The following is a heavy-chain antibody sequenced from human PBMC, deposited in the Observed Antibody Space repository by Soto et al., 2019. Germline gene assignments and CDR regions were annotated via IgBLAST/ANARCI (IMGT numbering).Heavy chain of an antibody. CDR2: ISAYNGNT. Sequence: ASVKVSCKASGYTFSSYGISWVRQAPGQGLEWMGWISAYNGNTNYAQKLQGRVTMTTDTSTSTAYMELRSLRSDDTAVYYCAIDNRDILTGYALVDYWGQGTLVTVSS. J-gene: IGHJ4*02. D-gene: IGHD3-9*01. CDR1: GYTFSSYG. V-gene: IGHV1-18*04. CDR3: AIDNRDILTGYALVDY.